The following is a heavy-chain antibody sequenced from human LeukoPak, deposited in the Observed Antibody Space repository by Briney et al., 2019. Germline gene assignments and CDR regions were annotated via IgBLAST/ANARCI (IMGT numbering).Heavy chain of an antibody. Sequence: SETLSLTCTVSGGSISSSSYYWGWIRQPPGKGLEWIGSIYYSGSTYYNPSLKSRVTISVDTSKNQFSLKLSSVTAADTAVYYCASPQYSSSWYFDYWGQGTLVTVSS. CDR3: ASPQYSSSWYFDY. J-gene: IGHJ4*02. CDR1: GGSISSSSYY. CDR2: IYYSGST. V-gene: IGHV4-39*01. D-gene: IGHD6-13*01.